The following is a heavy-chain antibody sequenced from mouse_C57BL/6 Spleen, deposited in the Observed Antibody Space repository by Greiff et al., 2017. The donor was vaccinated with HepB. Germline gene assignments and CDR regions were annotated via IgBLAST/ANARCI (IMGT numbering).Heavy chain of an antibody. V-gene: IGHV1-58*01. CDR2: IYSGNGYT. J-gene: IGHJ4*01. D-gene: IGHD1-1*01. CDR1: GYTFTSYG. Sequence: EVQLVESGAELVRPGSSVKMSCKTSGYTFTSYGINWVKQRPGQGLEWIGYIYSGNGYTEYTEKFKGKATLTSDTSSSTAYMQLSRLTSSDSAIYFCARNYGSSYAMYYWGQGTSVTVSA. CDR3: ARNYGSSYAMYY.